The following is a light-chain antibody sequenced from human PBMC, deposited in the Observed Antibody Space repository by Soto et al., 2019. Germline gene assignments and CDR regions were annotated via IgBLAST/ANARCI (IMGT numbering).Light chain of an antibody. CDR3: QQYNNWPQT. J-gene: IGKJ1*01. CDR1: QSVSSY. Sequence: EIVLTQSPATLSLSPGEVATLSCRASQSVSSYLAWYQQKPGQAPRLLIYDASNRATGIPARFSGSGSGTDFTLTISSLQSEDFAVYYCQQYNNWPQTFGQGTKVDIK. CDR2: DAS. V-gene: IGKV3-11*01.